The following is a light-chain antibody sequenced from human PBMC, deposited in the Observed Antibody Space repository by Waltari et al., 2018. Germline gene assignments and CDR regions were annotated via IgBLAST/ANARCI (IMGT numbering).Light chain of an antibody. V-gene: IGLV2-14*03. Sequence: QSALTQPASVSGSPGQSITISCTGTNSDVGAYNYVSWSQQFPGKAPKFFIDDFTTGPSGGSVRFSGSKSGTTASLTISGLQAEDEADYFCSSYTGSTTYVFGTGTKVTVL. CDR1: NSDVGAYNY. CDR3: SSYTGSTTYV. CDR2: DFT. J-gene: IGLJ1*01.